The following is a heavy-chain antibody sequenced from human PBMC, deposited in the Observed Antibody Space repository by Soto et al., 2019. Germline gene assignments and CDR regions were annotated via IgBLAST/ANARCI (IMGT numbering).Heavy chain of an antibody. D-gene: IGHD3-10*01. CDR2: IWHDGSNK. CDR3: TRDISSYYFDY. CDR1: GLIFSNYG. V-gene: IGHV3-33*01. J-gene: IGHJ4*02. Sequence: QVQLVESGGGVVQPGRSLRLSCAASGLIFSNYGMHWVRQAPGKGLEWVAVIWHDGSNKYYADSVKGRFTISRDNSKNTLYLQMNSLRGDDTAVYYCTRDISSYYFDYWGQGTLVTVSS.